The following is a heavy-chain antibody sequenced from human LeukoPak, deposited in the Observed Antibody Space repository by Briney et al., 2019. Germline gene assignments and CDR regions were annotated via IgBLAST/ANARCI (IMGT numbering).Heavy chain of an antibody. J-gene: IGHJ4*02. V-gene: IGHV3-11*01. CDR1: GFTFTNNF. Sequence: PGGSLRLSCAASGFTFTNNFTSWVRQVPGKGLEWVSYISSSGSTIYYADSVKGRFTISRDNAKNSLYLQMNSLRAEDTAVYYCASALRIYYYFDYWGQGTLVTVSS. D-gene: IGHD1-26*01. CDR2: ISSSGSTI. CDR3: ASALRIYYYFDY.